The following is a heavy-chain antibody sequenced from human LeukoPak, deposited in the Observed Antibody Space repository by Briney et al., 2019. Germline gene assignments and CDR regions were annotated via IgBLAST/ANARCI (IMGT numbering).Heavy chain of an antibody. V-gene: IGHV3-30-3*01. CDR2: ISYDGSNK. CDR1: GFTFSSYA. Sequence: TGGSLRLSCAASGFTFSSYAMHWVRQASGKGLEWVAVISYDGSNKYYADSVKGRFTISRDNSKNTLYLQMNSLRAEDTAVYYCAKDFEYYYGSGTPQGYFDYWGQGTLVTVSS. CDR3: AKDFEYYYGSGTPQGYFDY. J-gene: IGHJ4*02. D-gene: IGHD3-10*01.